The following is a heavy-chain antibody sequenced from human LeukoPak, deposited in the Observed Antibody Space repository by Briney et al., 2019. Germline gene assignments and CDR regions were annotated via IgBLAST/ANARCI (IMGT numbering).Heavy chain of an antibody. V-gene: IGHV3-23*01. CDR1: GFTFSSYA. J-gene: IGHJ5*02. CDR3: AKAFSAYENWPPNWFDP. D-gene: IGHD5-12*01. Sequence: GGSLRLSCTASGFTFSSYAMSWVRQAPGKGLEWVSAISGSGGGTYYADSVKGRLTISRDNSKNTLYLQMSSLRAEDTAVYYCAKAFSAYENWPPNWFDPWGQGTLVTVSS. CDR2: ISGSGGGT.